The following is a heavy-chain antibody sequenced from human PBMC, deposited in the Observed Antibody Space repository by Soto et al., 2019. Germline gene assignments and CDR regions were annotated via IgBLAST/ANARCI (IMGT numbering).Heavy chain of an antibody. Sequence: SVKVSCKASGGTFSSYAISWVRQAPGQGLEWMGGIIPIFGTANYAQKCQGRVTITADESTSTAYMELSSLRSEDTAVYYCARGGYYYDSSGYYHTALSFDCWGQGTLVTVS. CDR1: GGTFSSYA. CDR3: ARGGYYYDSSGYYHTALSFDC. V-gene: IGHV1-69*13. D-gene: IGHD3-22*01. CDR2: IIPIFGTA. J-gene: IGHJ4*02.